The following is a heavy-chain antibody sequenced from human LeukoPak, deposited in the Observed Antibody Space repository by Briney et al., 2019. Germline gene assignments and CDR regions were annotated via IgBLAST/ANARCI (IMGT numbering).Heavy chain of an antibody. CDR3: ARAGLSMGYIDV. V-gene: IGHV3-53*01. J-gene: IGHJ6*03. CDR2: IYSGGST. CDR1: GFTVSSNY. Sequence: GGSLRLSCAASGFTVSSNYMGWVRQAPGKGLEWVSVIYSGGSTYYADSVKGRFTISRDNSKNTLYLQMNSLRAEDTAVYYCARAGLSMGYIDVWGKRTTVTVSS. D-gene: IGHD3-16*02.